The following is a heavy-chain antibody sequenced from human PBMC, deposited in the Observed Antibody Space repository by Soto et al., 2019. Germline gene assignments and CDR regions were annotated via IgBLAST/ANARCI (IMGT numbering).Heavy chain of an antibody. CDR1: GFNFNTSE. V-gene: IGHV3-48*03. CDR3: APGKLGSFNKAAFGI. J-gene: IGHJ3*02. CDR2: ISKSSVDA. D-gene: IGHD3-3*01. Sequence: GGSLRLSCAASGFNFNTSEMNWVRQAPGKGLEWISYISKSSVDAHYAESVKGRFTSSSDNAKNSLYLRMHSLRVDDTALYYSAPGKLGSFNKAAFGIWGQGTMVTVSS.